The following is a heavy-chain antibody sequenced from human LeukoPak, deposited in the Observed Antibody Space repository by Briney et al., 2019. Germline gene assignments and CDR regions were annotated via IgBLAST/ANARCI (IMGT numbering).Heavy chain of an antibody. CDR3: AREENSSSWYKYFDY. J-gene: IGHJ4*02. Sequence: SETLSLTCAVSGGSISSSNWWSWVRQPPGKGLEWIGEIYHSGSTNYNPSLKSRVTISVDKSKNQFSLKLSSETAADTAVYYCAREENSSSWYKYFDYWGQGTLVTVSS. CDR2: IYHSGST. D-gene: IGHD6-13*01. V-gene: IGHV4-4*02. CDR1: GGSISSSNW.